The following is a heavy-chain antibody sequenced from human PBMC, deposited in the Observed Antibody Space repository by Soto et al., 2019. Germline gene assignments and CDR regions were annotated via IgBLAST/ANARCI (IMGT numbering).Heavy chain of an antibody. D-gene: IGHD3-10*01. CDR3: ARGSYGSGSYYYYYYGMDV. CDR2: IYYSGST. Sequence: TSETLSLTCTVSGGSISSYYWSWIRQPPGKGLEWIGYIYYSGSTNYNPSLKSRVTISVDTSKNQFSLKLSSVTAADTAVYYCARGSYGSGSYYYYYYGMDVWGQGTTVTVSS. CDR1: GGSISSYY. J-gene: IGHJ6*02. V-gene: IGHV4-59*01.